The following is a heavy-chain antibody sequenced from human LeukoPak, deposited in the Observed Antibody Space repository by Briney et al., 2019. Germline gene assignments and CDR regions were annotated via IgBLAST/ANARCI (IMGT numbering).Heavy chain of an antibody. Sequence: SETLSLTCTVSGGSISSSSYYWGWIRQPPGKGLEWIGSIYYSGSTYYNPSLKSRVTISVDPSKSQCSLKLSSVTAADTAVYYCARDREVRGVGEFDYWGQGTLVTVSS. J-gene: IGHJ4*02. D-gene: IGHD3-10*01. V-gene: IGHV4-39*07. CDR3: ARDREVRGVGEFDY. CDR2: IYYSGST. CDR1: GGSISSSSYY.